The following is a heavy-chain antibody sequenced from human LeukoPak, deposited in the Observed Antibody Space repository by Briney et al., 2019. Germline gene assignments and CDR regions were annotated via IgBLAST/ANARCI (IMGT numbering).Heavy chain of an antibody. CDR3: VQTGNYPRNYDY. Sequence: GGSLRLSCVASGFILTNAWMSWVRKVPGKGREGVARIKSKADGGTTDYAAPVKGRFTISREDSTDTLYLQMNSLKTEDTALYYCVQTGNYPRNYDYWGQGTLVTVSS. CDR2: IKSKADGGTT. V-gene: IGHV3-15*01. D-gene: IGHD1-1*01. CDR1: GFILTNAW. J-gene: IGHJ4*02.